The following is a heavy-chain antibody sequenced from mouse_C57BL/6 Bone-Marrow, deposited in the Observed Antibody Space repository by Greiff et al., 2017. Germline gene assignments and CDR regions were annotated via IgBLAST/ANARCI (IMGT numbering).Heavy chain of an antibody. D-gene: IGHD2-3*01. J-gene: IGHJ4*01. CDR3: ARDYDGYYYAMDY. V-gene: IGHV5-4*01. CDR2: ISDGGSYT. Sequence: DVMLVESGGGLVKPGGSLKLSCAASGFTFSSYAMSWVRQTPKKRLEWVATISDGGSYTYYPDNVKGRFTISRDNAKNNLYLQMSHLKSEDTAMYYCARDYDGYYYAMDYWGQGTSVTVSS. CDR1: GFTFSSYA.